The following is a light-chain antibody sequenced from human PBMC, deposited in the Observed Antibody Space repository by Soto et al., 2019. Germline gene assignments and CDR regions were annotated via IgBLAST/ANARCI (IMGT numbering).Light chain of an antibody. J-gene: IGKJ5*01. CDR1: QGISSY. Sequence: IQLTQSPSSLSASVGDRVTITCRASQGISSYLAWYQQKPGKAPKLLIYGASTLGGGVTFRFSGSGSGTDFSIIISSVQPEDFATYYCQQLNTYPISFGQGTRLEIK. CDR3: QQLNTYPIS. V-gene: IGKV1-9*01. CDR2: GAS.